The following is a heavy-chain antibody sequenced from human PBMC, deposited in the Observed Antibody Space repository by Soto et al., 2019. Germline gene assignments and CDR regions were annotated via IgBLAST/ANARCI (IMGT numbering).Heavy chain of an antibody. CDR1: GGSFSGYY. CDR2: INHSGST. D-gene: IGHD5-12*01. V-gene: IGHV4-34*01. J-gene: IGHJ6*02. CDR3: ARDRGYDYVSYYGMDF. Sequence: SETLSLTCAVYGGSFSGYYWSWIRQPPGKGLEWIGEINHSGSTNYNPSLKSRVTISVDTSKNQFSLKLSSVTAADTAVYYCARDRGYDYVSYYGMDFWGQGTTVTVSS.